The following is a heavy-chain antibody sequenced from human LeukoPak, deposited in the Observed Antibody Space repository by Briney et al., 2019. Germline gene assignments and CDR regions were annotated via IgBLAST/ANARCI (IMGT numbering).Heavy chain of an antibody. CDR2: IIPMFGSA. CDR1: GDIFNSYS. V-gene: IGHV1-69*05. D-gene: IGHD1-26*01. J-gene: IGHJ6*03. CDR3: ARVGRSRGSLPNSYYYMDV. Sequence: SMKVSCKASGDIFNSYSVSWVRQAPGQGLEWMGGIIPMFGSANYAQKFQGRVTITTDQSTTIVYMELSSLSSEDTAVYYCARVGRSRGSLPNSYYYMDVWGKGTTVTVSS.